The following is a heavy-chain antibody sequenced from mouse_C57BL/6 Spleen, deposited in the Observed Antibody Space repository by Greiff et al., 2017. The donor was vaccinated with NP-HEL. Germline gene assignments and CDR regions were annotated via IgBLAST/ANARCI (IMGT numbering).Heavy chain of an antibody. D-gene: IGHD2-3*01. Sequence: ESGPGLVKPSQSLSLTCSVTGYSITSGYYWNWIRQFPGNKLEWMGYISYDGSNNYNPSLKNRISITRDTSKNQFFLKLNSVTTEDTATYYCASFYDGYYFDYWGQGTTLTVSS. J-gene: IGHJ2*01. CDR2: ISYDGSN. CDR3: ASFYDGYYFDY. CDR1: GYSITSGYY. V-gene: IGHV3-6*01.